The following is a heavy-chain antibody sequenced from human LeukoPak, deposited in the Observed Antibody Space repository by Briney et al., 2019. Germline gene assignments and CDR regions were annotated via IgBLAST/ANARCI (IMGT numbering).Heavy chain of an antibody. Sequence: GGSLRLSCAASGFTFDDYGMSWVRQVPGKGLEWVSGISWNGGSKGYAASVKGRFTTSRDNAKNSLYLQMNSLRAEDTAVYYCAREVGDYPDYWGQGTLVTVSS. J-gene: IGHJ4*02. CDR1: GFTFDDYG. CDR3: AREVGDYPDY. CDR2: ISWNGGSK. D-gene: IGHD3-10*01. V-gene: IGHV3-20*04.